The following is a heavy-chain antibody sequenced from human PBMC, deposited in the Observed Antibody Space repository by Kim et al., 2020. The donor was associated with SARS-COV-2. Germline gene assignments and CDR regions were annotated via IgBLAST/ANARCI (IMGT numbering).Heavy chain of an antibody. CDR3: ARGLYGSSWYFYFDY. D-gene: IGHD6-13*01. Sequence: SETLSLTCAVYGGSFSGYYWSWIRQPPGKGLEWIGEINHSGSTNYNPSLKSRVTISVDTSKNQFSLKLSSVTAADTAVYYCARGLYGSSWYFYFDYWGQG. V-gene: IGHV4-34*01. J-gene: IGHJ4*02. CDR2: INHSGST. CDR1: GGSFSGYY.